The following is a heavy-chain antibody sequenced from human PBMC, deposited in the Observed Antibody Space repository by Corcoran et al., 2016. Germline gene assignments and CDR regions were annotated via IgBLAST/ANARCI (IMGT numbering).Heavy chain of an antibody. V-gene: IGHV1-46*01. D-gene: IGHD4-4*01. Sequence: QVQLVQSGAEVKKPGASVKVSCKASGYTFTSYYIHWVRQAPGQGLEWMGIINPSGGSTSYAQKVQGRVTMTRDTSTSTVYMELSSLSSEDTAVYYGARGGDYRKYYDYGMDVWGQGTTVTVSS. CDR1: GYTFTSYY. CDR2: INPSGGST. CDR3: ARGGDYRKYYDYGMDV. J-gene: IGHJ6*02.